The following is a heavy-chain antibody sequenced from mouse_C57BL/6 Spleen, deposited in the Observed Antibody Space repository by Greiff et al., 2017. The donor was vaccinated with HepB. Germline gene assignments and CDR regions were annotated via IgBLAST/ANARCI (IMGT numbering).Heavy chain of an antibody. CDR2: ISSGSSTI. Sequence: DVKLVESGGGLVKPGGSLKLSCAASGFTFSDYGMHWVRQAPEKGLEWVAYISSGSSTIYYADTVKGRFTISRDNAKNTLFLQMTSLRSEDTAMYYCARSYYGSYYAMDYWGQGTSVTVSS. V-gene: IGHV5-17*01. J-gene: IGHJ4*01. CDR1: GFTFSDYG. CDR3: ARSYYGSYYAMDY. D-gene: IGHD2-9*01.